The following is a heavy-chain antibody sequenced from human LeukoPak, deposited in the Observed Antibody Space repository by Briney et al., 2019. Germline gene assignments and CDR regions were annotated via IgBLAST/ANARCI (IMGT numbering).Heavy chain of an antibody. D-gene: IGHD2-2*01. CDR1: GFTFSFYA. CDR3: ARGDPSLYCSGTGCYNFDY. V-gene: IGHV3-64*01. CDR2: ISSNGGST. J-gene: IGHJ4*02. Sequence: PGGSLRLSCAASGFTFSFYAMHWVRQAPGKGLEYVSAISSNGGSTYYANSVKGRFTISRDNSKNTLYLQMGSLGTEDMAVYYCARGDPSLYCSGTGCYNFDYWGQGTLVTVSS.